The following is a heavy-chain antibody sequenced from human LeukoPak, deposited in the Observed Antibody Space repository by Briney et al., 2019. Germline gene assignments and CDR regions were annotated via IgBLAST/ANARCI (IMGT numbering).Heavy chain of an antibody. CDR2: ISGSGGST. J-gene: IGHJ4*02. Sequence: GGSLRLSCAASGFTFSSYAMSWVRQAPGKGLEWVSAISGSGGSTYYADSVKGRFTISRDNSKNTLYLQMNSLRAEDTAVYYCAKCALKPSSSSWDKRRPKYGYFDYWGQGTLVTVSS. CDR1: GFTFSSYA. CDR3: AKCALKPSSSSWDKRRPKYGYFDY. D-gene: IGHD6-13*01. V-gene: IGHV3-23*01.